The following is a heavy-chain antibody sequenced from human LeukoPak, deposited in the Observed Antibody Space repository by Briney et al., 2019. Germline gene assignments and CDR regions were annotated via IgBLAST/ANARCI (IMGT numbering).Heavy chain of an antibody. Sequence: SETLSLTCTVSGGSISSYYWSWIRQPPGKGLEWIGYIYYSGSTYYNPSLKSRVTISVDTSKNQFSLKLSSVTAADTAVYYCARGPLYGVYFDYWGQGTLVTVSS. J-gene: IGHJ4*02. D-gene: IGHD4-17*01. CDR2: IYYSGST. V-gene: IGHV4-59*12. CDR1: GGSISSYY. CDR3: ARGPLYGVYFDY.